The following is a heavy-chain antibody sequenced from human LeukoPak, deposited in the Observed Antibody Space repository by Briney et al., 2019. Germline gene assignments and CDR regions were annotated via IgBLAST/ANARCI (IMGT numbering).Heavy chain of an antibody. D-gene: IGHD5-18*01. CDR3: ARDGRGYSYGTVY. Sequence: GRSLRLSCAASGFTFSSYGMHWVRQAPGKGLEWVAVIWYDGSNKYYADSVKGRFTISRDNSKNTLYLQMNSLRAEDTAVYYCARDGRGYSYGTVYWGQGTLVTVSS. CDR1: GFTFSSYG. CDR2: IWYDGSNK. V-gene: IGHV3-33*01. J-gene: IGHJ4*02.